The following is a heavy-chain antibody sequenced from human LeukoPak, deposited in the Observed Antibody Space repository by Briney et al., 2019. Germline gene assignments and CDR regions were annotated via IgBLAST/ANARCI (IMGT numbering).Heavy chain of an antibody. V-gene: IGHV1-69*04. D-gene: IGHD3-22*01. CDR3: ASTDSSGYYAYYFDY. CDR2: IIPILGIA. Sequence: SVKVSCKASGGTFSSYAISWVRQAPGQGLEWMGRIIPILGIANYALKFQGRVTITADKSTSTAYMELSSLRSEDTAVYYCASTDSSGYYAYYFDYWGQGTLVTVSS. J-gene: IGHJ4*02. CDR1: GGTFSSYA.